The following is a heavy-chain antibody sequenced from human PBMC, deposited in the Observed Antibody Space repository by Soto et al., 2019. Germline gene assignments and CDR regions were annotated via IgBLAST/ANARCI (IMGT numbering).Heavy chain of an antibody. CDR2: VYYTGDT. CDR3: VRQGIDYLHGLVDV. D-gene: IGHD4-17*01. J-gene: IGHJ6*02. CDR1: SGPDRSHN. Sequence: QVQLQQSGPRLVKPSETLSLTCTVSSGPDRSHNWGWIRQPPGRGLEWIGYVYYTGDTAYNPSLRSRVSISAYTSTNDISPTLSSVTSADTAVYYCVRQGIDYLHGLVDVWGQGTTVSVSS. V-gene: IGHV4-59*08.